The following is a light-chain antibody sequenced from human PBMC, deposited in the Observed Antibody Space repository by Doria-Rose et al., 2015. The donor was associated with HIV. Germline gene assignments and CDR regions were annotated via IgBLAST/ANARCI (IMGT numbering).Light chain of an antibody. CDR3: HQYGTSWT. CDR2: DGS. Sequence: TQSPGTLSLSPGERATLSCRASQSFSSTYLAWYQQKPGQAPSLLIYDGSTRATDIPDRFSASGSGTASTLTINRLEPEDFALYYCHQYGTSWTFGQGTKVEI. V-gene: IGKV3-20*01. CDR1: QSFSSTY. J-gene: IGKJ1*01.